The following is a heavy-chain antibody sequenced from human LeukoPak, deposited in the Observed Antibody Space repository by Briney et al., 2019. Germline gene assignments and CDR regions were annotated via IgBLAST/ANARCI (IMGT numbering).Heavy chain of an antibody. CDR3: ARRGAYFDY. Sequence: ASVKVSCKTSVYSFTGYYMHWVRQAPGQGLEWMGWVNPKNGGTNYPQKFPGRVTMTTDTSVGTAYMELSSLASDDTAVYYCARRGAYFDYWGQGTLVTVSS. V-gene: IGHV1-2*02. CDR1: VYSFTGYY. CDR2: VNPKNGGT. J-gene: IGHJ4*02.